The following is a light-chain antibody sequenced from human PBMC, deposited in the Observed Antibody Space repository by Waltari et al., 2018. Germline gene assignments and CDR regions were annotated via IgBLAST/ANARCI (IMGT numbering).Light chain of an antibody. J-gene: IGKJ4*01. CDR1: QSLLSSYGKAY. Sequence: DVVMTQTPLSLSVTPGQTAYIPCKSSQSLLSSYGKAYLYWYLQRPGQSPQLLIYEVSSRFSGVPDRFSGSGSETDFTLKISRVEAEDVGIYYCMQATHLPLTFGGGTMVDIK. CDR2: EVS. CDR3: MQATHLPLT. V-gene: IGKV2-29*03.